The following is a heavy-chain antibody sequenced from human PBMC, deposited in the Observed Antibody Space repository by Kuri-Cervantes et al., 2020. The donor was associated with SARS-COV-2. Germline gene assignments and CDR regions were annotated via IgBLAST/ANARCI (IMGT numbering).Heavy chain of an antibody. CDR2: IYPGDSDT. Sequence: GGSLRLSCKGSGYSFTSYWIGWVRQMPGKGLEWMGVIYPGDSDTRYSPSFQGQVTISADKSISTAYLQWSSLKASDTAMYYCARQTRSGIAAAGTGMDVWGQGTMVTVSS. D-gene: IGHD6-13*01. V-gene: IGHV5-51*01. CDR1: GYSFTSYW. CDR3: ARQTRSGIAAAGTGMDV. J-gene: IGHJ6*02.